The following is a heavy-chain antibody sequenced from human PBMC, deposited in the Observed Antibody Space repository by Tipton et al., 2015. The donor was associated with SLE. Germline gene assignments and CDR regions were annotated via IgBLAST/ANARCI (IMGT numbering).Heavy chain of an antibody. D-gene: IGHD3-16*01. Sequence: SLRLSCAASGFNFDGYALHWVRQAPGKGLEWVSGISWIRGNLGYADFVEGRFTISRDNTKNSLFLQMNSLRSEDTAFYYCTTGGSPWESYFDYWGQGTLVTVSS. CDR1: GFNFDGYA. V-gene: IGHV3-9*01. CDR2: ISWIRGNL. CDR3: TTGGSPWESYFDY. J-gene: IGHJ4*02.